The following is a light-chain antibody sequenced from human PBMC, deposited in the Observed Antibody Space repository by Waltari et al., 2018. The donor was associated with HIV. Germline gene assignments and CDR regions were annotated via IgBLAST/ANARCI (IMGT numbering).Light chain of an antibody. J-gene: IGLJ2*01. CDR2: LKSDGSH. V-gene: IGLV4-69*01. CDR1: SGQSRYA. Sequence: QLVLTQSPSASASLGASVRLTCSLSSGQSRYAIAWHQKQPEKGPRFLMKLKSDGSHVRGAGIPDRFSGSSSGAERYITISGLQSEDAADYYCQTWGAGSVVFGGGTKLTVL. CDR3: QTWGAGSVV.